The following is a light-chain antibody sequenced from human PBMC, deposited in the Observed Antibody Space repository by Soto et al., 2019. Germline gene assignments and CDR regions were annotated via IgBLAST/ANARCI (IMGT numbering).Light chain of an antibody. V-gene: IGKV3-15*01. CDR3: QQYIILST. CDR2: GAS. Sequence: EIDVTKSPSTLSLAPGERVTLSCRASESVSTNLAWYQQKAGQAPRLLIYGASTRATGIPARFSGSGSGTEFTLTISCLQSEDIPVYSCQQYIILSTFGQGTKVDIK. J-gene: IGKJ1*01. CDR1: ESVSTN.